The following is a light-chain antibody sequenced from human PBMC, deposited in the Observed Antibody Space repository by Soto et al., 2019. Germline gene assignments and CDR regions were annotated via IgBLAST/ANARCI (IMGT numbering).Light chain of an antibody. CDR3: CSYAGSYTLV. Sequence: QSALAQPRSVSGSPGQSVTISCTGTSSDIGDSNYVSWYQQHPGKAPKLLIYDVTRRPSGVPDRFSGSKSGNTASLTISGLQAEDEADYFCCSYAGSYTLVFGGGTRSPS. CDR1: SSDIGDSNY. V-gene: IGLV2-11*01. CDR2: DVT. J-gene: IGLJ2*01.